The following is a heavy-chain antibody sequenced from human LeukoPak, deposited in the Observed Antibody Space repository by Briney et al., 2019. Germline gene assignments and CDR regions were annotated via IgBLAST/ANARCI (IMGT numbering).Heavy chain of an antibody. CDR2: MNPNSGNT. J-gene: IGHJ4*02. V-gene: IGHV1-8*01. CDR1: GYTFTSYD. Sequence: GASVKVSCKASGYTFTSYDINWVRQATGQGLEWMGWMNPNSGNTGYAQKFQGRVTMTRNTSISTAYMELSSLRPEDTAVYYCARGYDFWSGYTIDYWGQGTLVTVSS. CDR3: ARGYDFWSGYTIDY. D-gene: IGHD3-3*01.